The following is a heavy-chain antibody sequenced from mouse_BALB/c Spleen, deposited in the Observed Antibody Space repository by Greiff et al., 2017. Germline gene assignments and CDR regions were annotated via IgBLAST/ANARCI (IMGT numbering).Heavy chain of an antibody. J-gene: IGHJ4*01. D-gene: IGHD2-4*01. V-gene: IGHV5-6-5*01. CDR3: ARATMINYAMDY. CDR1: GFTFSSYA. CDR2: ISSGGST. Sequence: EVKLQESGGGLVKPGGSLKLSCAASGFTFSSYAMSWVRQTPEKRLEWVASISSGGSTYYPDSVKGRFTISRDNARNILYLQMSSLRSEDTAMYYCARATMINYAMDYWGQGTSVTVSS.